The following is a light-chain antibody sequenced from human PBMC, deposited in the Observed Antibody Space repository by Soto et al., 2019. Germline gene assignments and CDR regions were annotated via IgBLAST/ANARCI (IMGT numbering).Light chain of an antibody. V-gene: IGKV3-11*01. CDR2: DAY. CDR3: QQRGQSPST. Sequence: EVVLTQSPDTLSLSPGETATLSCRASQSVDRYVAWYQPKVGQAPRLLIYDAYTLATGVGARFTGSGSATDFSLTITSLEPEDFAVYYCQQRGQSPSTFGPGTKVEMK. CDR1: QSVDRY. J-gene: IGKJ2*02.